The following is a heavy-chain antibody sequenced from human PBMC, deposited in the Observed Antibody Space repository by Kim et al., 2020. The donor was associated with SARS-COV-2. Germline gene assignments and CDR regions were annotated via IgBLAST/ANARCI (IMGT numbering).Heavy chain of an antibody. D-gene: IGHD2-2*01. CDR3: ARVRSSSQVQDY. J-gene: IGHJ4*02. CDR1: GGSISSGGYS. CDR2: IYHSGST. V-gene: IGHV4-30-2*01. Sequence: SETLSLTCAVSGGSISSGGYSWSWIRQPPGKGLEWIGYIYHSGSTYYNPSLKSRVTISVDRSKNQFSLKLSSVTAADTAVYYGARVRSSSQVQDYWGQGTLVTVSS.